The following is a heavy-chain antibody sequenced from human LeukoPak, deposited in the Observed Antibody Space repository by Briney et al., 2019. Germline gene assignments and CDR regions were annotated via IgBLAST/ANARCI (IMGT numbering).Heavy chain of an antibody. D-gene: IGHD2-2*01. J-gene: IGHJ2*01. CDR3: AREPAPTTPHWYFDL. V-gene: IGHV3-48*02. CDR1: GFTFSTYS. CDR2: ISNTGGTI. Sequence: GGSLRLSCAGSGFTFSTYSMNWVRQTPGKGLEWVSYISNTGGTIYYADSVKGRFIISRDNAKNSLYLQMNSLRDEDTAVYYCAREPAPTTPHWYFDLWGRGTLVTVSS.